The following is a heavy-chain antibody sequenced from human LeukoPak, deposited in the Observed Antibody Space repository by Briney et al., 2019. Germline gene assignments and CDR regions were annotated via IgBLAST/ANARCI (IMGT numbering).Heavy chain of an antibody. CDR2: IYTSGST. CDR3: ARGAYRISWPGIDY. J-gene: IGHJ4*02. V-gene: IGHV4-61*02. CDR1: GGSISSSSYY. Sequence: PSETLSLTCTVSGGSISSSSYYWGWIRQPPGKGLEWIGRIYTSGSTNYNPSLKSRVTISVDTSKNQFSLKLSSVTAADTAVYYCARGAYRISWPGIDYWGQGTLVTVSS. D-gene: IGHD3-16*02.